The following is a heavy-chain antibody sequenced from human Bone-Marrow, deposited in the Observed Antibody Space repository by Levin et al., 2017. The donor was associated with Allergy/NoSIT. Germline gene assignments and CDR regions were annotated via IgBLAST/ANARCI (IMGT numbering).Heavy chain of an antibody. CDR1: GFTFSSYW. CDR3: ARGITTGVDYFDY. CDR2: IKQDGGEK. Sequence: LSLTCAVSGFTFSSYWMTWVRQAPGKGLEWVANIKQDGGEKYYVDSVKGRFTISRDNAKNSLYLQMNSLGAEDTAVYYCARGITTGVDYFDYWGQGTLVTVSS. J-gene: IGHJ4*02. D-gene: IGHD4-23*01. V-gene: IGHV3-7*03.